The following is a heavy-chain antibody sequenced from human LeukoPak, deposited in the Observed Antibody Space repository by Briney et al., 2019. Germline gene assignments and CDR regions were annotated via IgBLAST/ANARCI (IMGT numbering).Heavy chain of an antibody. V-gene: IGHV4-39*07. CDR1: GGSISSSSYY. CDR3: AFCTDTSCPLHH. Sequence: PSETLSLTCTVSGGSISSSSYYWSWIRQPPGKGLEWIGEVNHSGSTNYNPSLKSRVTISVDTSKKQLSLRLSSVTAADTAPYYCAFCTDTSCPLHHWGQGTLVIVSS. D-gene: IGHD2-2*01. J-gene: IGHJ5*02. CDR2: VNHSGST.